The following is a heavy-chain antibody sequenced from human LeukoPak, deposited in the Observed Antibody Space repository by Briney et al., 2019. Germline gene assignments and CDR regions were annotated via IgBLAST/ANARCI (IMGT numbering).Heavy chain of an antibody. J-gene: IGHJ3*02. V-gene: IGHV1-8*01. CDR2: MNPNSGNT. D-gene: IGHD3-22*01. CDR1: GYTFTSYD. Sequence: GASVKVSCKASGYTFTSYDINWVRQATGQGLEWMGWMNPNSGNTGYAQKFQGRVTMTRNTSISTAYMELSSLRSEDTAVYYCAKDDFAGGMIVVIWGQGTMVTVSS. CDR3: AKDDFAGGMIVVI.